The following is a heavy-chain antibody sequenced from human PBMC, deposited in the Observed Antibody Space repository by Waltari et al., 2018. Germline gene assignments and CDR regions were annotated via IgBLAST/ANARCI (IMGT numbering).Heavy chain of an antibody. CDR3: ARRDCISSSCYDGWFDL. V-gene: IGHV5-51*01. CDR1: GYRFPSYW. CDR2: VNPGDPET. J-gene: IGHJ5*02. Sequence: EVQLVQSGAEVRKPGESLRISCEGSGYRFPSYWIGWVGQLPGKGLEWMGIVNPGDPETRYSPSFRGQVTISADKSIFTAYLQWSSLKASDTAIYYCARRDCISSSCYDGWFDLWGQGTLVTVSS. D-gene: IGHD2-2*01.